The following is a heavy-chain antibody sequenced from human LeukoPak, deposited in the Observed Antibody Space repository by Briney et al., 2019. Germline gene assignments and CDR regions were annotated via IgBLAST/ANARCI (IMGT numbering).Heavy chain of an antibody. D-gene: IGHD3-16*02. CDR2: IGTAGDT. V-gene: IGHV3-13*01. CDR1: GFTFSSYD. CDR3: ARAGIYRVDWYFDL. Sequence: GGSLRLSCAASGFTFSSYDMHWVRQATGKGLEWVSAIGTAGDTYYPGSVKGRFTISRENAKNSLYLQMNSLRAGDTAVYYCARAGIYRVDWYFDLWGRGTLVTVSS. J-gene: IGHJ2*01.